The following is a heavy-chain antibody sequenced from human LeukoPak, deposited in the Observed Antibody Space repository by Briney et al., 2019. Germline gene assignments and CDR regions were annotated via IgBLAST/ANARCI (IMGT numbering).Heavy chain of an antibody. Sequence: PSETLSLTCTVPGGSISSYYWSWIRQPPGKGLEWIGYIYYSGSTNYNPSLKSRVTISVDTSKNQFSLKLSSVTAADTAVYYCARTPTYCSGGSCYSNWFDPWGQGTLVTVSS. CDR3: ARTPTYCSGGSCYSNWFDP. D-gene: IGHD2-15*01. J-gene: IGHJ5*02. CDR2: IYYSGST. V-gene: IGHV4-59*01. CDR1: GGSISSYY.